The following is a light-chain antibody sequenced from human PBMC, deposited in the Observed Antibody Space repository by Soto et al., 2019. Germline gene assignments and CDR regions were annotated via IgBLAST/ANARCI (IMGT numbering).Light chain of an antibody. CDR3: QAWDSSTAWV. V-gene: IGLV3-1*01. J-gene: IGLJ2*01. CDR2: QDS. Sequence: SYELTQPPSVSVSPGQTASITCSGDKLGDKYACWYQQKAGQSPVLVIYQDSKRPSGIPERFSGSNSGNTATLTISGTQAMDEADYYCQAWDSSTAWVFGGGTKVTVL. CDR1: KLGDKY.